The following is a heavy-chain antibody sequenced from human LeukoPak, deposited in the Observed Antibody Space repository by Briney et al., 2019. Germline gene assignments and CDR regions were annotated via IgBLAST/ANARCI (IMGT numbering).Heavy chain of an antibody. CDR1: GFTFSSYG. CDR3: AKERVSVAGTRYFDY. V-gene: IGHV3-30*18. CDR2: ISYDGSNK. D-gene: IGHD6-13*01. J-gene: IGHJ4*02. Sequence: GGSLRLSCAASGFTFSSYGMHWVRQAPGKGLEWVAVISYDGSNKYYADSVKGRFTISRDNSKNTLYLQMNSLRAEDTAVYYCAKERVSVAGTRYFDYWGQGTLVTVSS.